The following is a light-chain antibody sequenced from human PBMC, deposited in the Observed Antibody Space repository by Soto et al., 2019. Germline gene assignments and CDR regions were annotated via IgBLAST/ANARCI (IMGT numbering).Light chain of an antibody. CDR2: DAS. V-gene: IGKV3-11*01. CDR3: QLRSNWPPALT. CDR1: QSAPSF. J-gene: IGKJ4*01. Sequence: EIVLTQSPATLSFSPGERATLSCRASQSAPSFLAWYQQKPGQAPRLLIYDASNRATGIPARFSGSGSGTDFTLTISSLEPEDFAVYYCQLRSNWPPALTFGGGTKVEIK.